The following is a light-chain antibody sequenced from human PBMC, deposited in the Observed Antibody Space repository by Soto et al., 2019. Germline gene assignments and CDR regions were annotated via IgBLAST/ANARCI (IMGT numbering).Light chain of an antibody. Sequence: QSALTQSPSASGSPGQSVTISCTGTSSDVGGYNYVSWYQHHPGKAPKLMLYEVSKRPSGVPDRFSGSKSGNTASLTVSGLQPEDEADYYCSSNAGSNNVVFGGGTKLTVL. J-gene: IGLJ2*01. V-gene: IGLV2-8*01. CDR1: SSDVGGYNY. CDR3: SSNAGSNNVV. CDR2: EVS.